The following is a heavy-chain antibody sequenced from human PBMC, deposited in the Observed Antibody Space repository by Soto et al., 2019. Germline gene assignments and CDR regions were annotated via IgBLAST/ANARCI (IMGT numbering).Heavy chain of an antibody. CDR2: IKQDGSEK. V-gene: IGHV3-7*01. J-gene: IGHJ5*02. CDR1: GFTFSSYW. D-gene: IGHD3-16*01. Sequence: EAQLVESGGGLVQPGGSLRVSCAVSGFTFSSYWMSWVRQAPGKGLEWVVKIKQDGSEKDYVDSVKGRFTISRDNANNSLYLHMYSLRVEDTAVYYCARGGRDAYNWFDPWGQGTLVTVSS. CDR3: ARGGRDAYNWFDP.